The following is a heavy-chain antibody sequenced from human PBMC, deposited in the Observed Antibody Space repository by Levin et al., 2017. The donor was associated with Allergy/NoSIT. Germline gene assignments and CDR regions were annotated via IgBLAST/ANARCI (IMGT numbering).Heavy chain of an antibody. V-gene: IGHV4-4*02. CDR1: GGSISTDNW. CDR2: IYRSGDT. D-gene: IGHD2-21*02. Sequence: KPSETLSLTCAVSGGSISTDNWWSWIRQPPGKGLEWIGEIYRSGDTNHNPSLRSRVTMSVDKSKNHFSLKLSSVTAADTPVYYWSTVEGLFCDGVACSYSFHYGGQGALVTVSS. J-gene: IGHJ4*02. CDR3: STVEGLFCDGVACSYSFHY.